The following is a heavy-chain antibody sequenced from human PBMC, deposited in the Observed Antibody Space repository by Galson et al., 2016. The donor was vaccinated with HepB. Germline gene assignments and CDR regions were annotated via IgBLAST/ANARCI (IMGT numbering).Heavy chain of an antibody. J-gene: IGHJ6*02. D-gene: IGHD2/OR15-2a*01. V-gene: IGHV4-4*02. CDR2: VFHSGNT. CDR1: GGSINTNNW. Sequence: SETLSLTCVVSGGSINTNNWWNWVRQPPGQGLEWIGEVFHSGNTKYNPSLKGRVTISLDKSKNQFSLKLSSVTAADTAVYYCARVSIMESLYGMDVWGRGTTVAVSS. CDR3: ARVSIMESLYGMDV.